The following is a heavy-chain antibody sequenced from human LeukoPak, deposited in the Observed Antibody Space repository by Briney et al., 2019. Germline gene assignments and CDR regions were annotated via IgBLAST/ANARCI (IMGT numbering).Heavy chain of an antibody. CDR1: GFTVSSNY. CDR2: IYSGGTI. Sequence: GGSLRLSCAASGFTVSSNYMAWVRQAPGKGLEWVSVIYSGGTIYYADSVKGRFTISRDNSKNTLYLQMNSLRAEDTAVYYCYYYDSSGYEPLDYWGQGTLVTVSS. V-gene: IGHV3-53*01. J-gene: IGHJ4*02. CDR3: YYYDSSGYEPLDY. D-gene: IGHD3-22*01.